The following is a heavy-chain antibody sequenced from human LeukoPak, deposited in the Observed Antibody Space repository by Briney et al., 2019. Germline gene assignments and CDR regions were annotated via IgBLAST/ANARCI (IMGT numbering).Heavy chain of an antibody. J-gene: IGHJ6*02. CDR3: ASGPGYCSGGSCYSVYYYGMDV. D-gene: IGHD2-15*01. Sequence: PGGSLRLSCAAPGFTFSSYWMSWVRQAPGKGLEWVANIKQDGSEKYYVDSVKGRFTISRDNAKNSLYLQMNSLRAEDTAVYYCASGPGYCSGGSCYSVYYYGMDVWGQGTTVTVSS. CDR2: IKQDGSEK. CDR1: GFTFSSYW. V-gene: IGHV3-7*01.